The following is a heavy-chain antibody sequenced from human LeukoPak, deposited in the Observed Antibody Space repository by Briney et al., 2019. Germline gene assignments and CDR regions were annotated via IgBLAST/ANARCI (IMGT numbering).Heavy chain of an antibody. Sequence: PETLSLTCTVSGDSISSGSDYWGWIRQPPGKGLEWIGEINHSGSTNYNPSLKSRVTISVDTSKNQFSLKLSSVTAADTAVYYCARVWHGSGSYYPKPPDYWGQGTLVTVSS. CDR3: ARVWHGSGSYYPKPPDY. J-gene: IGHJ4*02. V-gene: IGHV4-39*07. CDR1: GDSISSGSDY. CDR2: INHSGST. D-gene: IGHD3-10*01.